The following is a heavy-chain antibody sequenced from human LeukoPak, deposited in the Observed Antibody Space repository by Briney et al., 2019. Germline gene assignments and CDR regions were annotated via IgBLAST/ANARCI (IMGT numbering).Heavy chain of an antibody. D-gene: IGHD6-19*01. Sequence: NPGGSLRLSCAASGFTFSSYSMNWVRQAPGKGLGWVSSISSSSSYIYYADSVKGRFTISRDNAKNSLYLQMNSLRAEDTAVYYCARDEGVAVAGSFDYWGQGTLVTVSS. CDR2: ISSSSSYI. J-gene: IGHJ4*02. CDR3: ARDEGVAVAGSFDY. CDR1: GFTFSSYS. V-gene: IGHV3-21*01.